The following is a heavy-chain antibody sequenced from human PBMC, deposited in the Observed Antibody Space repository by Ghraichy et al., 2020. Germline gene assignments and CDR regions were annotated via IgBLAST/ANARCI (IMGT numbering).Heavy chain of an antibody. CDR3: TRDRGQIYYYFNMDV. CDR2: ISSDRNTM. CDR1: GFTFSDYY. D-gene: IGHD5-24*01. Sequence: GGSLRLSCAASGFTFSDYYMSWIRQAPGKGLEWVSYISSDRNTMYYADSVKGRFAISRDNAKNSVYLQMNSLRAEDTAVYYCTRDRGQIYYYFNMDVWGQGTAVTVSS. V-gene: IGHV3-11*01. J-gene: IGHJ6*02.